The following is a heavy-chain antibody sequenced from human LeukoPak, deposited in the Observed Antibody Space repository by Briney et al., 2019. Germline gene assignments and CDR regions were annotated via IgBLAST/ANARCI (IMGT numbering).Heavy chain of an antibody. D-gene: IGHD6-13*01. CDR3: AKSLPGSSWQYYYYMDV. V-gene: IGHV1-8*01. CDR2: MNPNSGNT. J-gene: IGHJ6*03. Sequence: ASVKVSCKASGYTFTSYDINWVRQATGQGLEWMGWMNPNSGNTGYAQKFQGRVTMTRNTSISTAYMELSSLRSEDTAVYYCAKSLPGSSWQYYYYMDVWGKGTTVTVSS. CDR1: GYTFTSYD.